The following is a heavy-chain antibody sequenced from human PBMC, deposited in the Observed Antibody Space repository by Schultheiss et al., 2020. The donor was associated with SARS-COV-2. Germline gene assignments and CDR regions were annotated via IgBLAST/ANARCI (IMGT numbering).Heavy chain of an antibody. Sequence: LRLSCAVSGYSISSGYYWGWIRQPPGKGLEWIGYIYHSGSTYYNPSLKSRVTISVDRSKNQFSLKLSSVTAADTAVYYCARAVDYGDYGSVFDYWGQGTLVTVSS. J-gene: IGHJ4*02. CDR3: ARAVDYGDYGSVFDY. V-gene: IGHV4-30-2*01. CDR2: IYHSGST. CDR1: GYSISSGYY. D-gene: IGHD4-17*01.